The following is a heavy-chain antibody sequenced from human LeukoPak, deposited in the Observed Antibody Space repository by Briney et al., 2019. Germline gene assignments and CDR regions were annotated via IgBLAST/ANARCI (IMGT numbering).Heavy chain of an antibody. Sequence: GGSLRLSCAASGFTFSSYGMHWVRQAPGKGLEWGAVISYDGSNKYYADSVKGRFTISRDNSKNTLYLQMNSLRAEDTAVYYCAKVAHPAYCGGDCYPGGFQHWGQGTLVTVSS. V-gene: IGHV3-30*18. D-gene: IGHD2-21*02. CDR2: ISYDGSNK. J-gene: IGHJ1*01. CDR1: GFTFSSYG. CDR3: AKVAHPAYCGGDCYPGGFQH.